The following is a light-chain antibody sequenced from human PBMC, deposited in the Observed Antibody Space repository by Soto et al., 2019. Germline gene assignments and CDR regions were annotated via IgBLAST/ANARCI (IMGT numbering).Light chain of an antibody. CDR2: EVS. CDR1: SSDVGGYNY. V-gene: IGLV2-14*01. Sequence: HSALTQPASVSGSPGQSITISCTGTSSDVGGYNYVSWYQQHPGKAPKLMIYEVSNRPSGVSNRFSGSKSGNTASLTISGLQAEDEADYYCSSDTSSSTLVFGTGTQLTVL. J-gene: IGLJ7*01. CDR3: SSDTSSSTLV.